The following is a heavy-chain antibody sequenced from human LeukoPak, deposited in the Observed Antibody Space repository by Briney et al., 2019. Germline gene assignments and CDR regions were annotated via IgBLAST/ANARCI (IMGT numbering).Heavy chain of an antibody. Sequence: PGGSLRLSCAASGFPFSNYAMHWVRQAPGKGLDWVAVMSYDGTNKYYADSVKGRFTISRDNSKNTLYLQMNSLRAEDTAVYYCARERVVVVATTYYYYGMDVWGKGTTVTVSS. V-gene: IGHV3-30*04. CDR1: GFPFSNYA. D-gene: IGHD2-15*01. CDR2: MSYDGTNK. CDR3: ARERVVVVATTYYYYGMDV. J-gene: IGHJ6*04.